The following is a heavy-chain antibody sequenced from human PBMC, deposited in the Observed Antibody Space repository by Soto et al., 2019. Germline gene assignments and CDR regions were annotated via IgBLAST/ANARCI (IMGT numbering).Heavy chain of an antibody. J-gene: IGHJ6*02. D-gene: IGHD6-13*01. CDR1: GFTVSSNY. CDR2: IYSGGST. Sequence: EVQLVESGGGLVQPGGSLRLSCAASGFTVSSNYMSWVRQAPGKGLEWVSVIYSGGSTYYADSVKGRFTISRDNSKNTLYLQMNSLGAEDTAVYYCARDGAAASYGPYGMDVWGQGTTVTVSS. CDR3: ARDGAAASYGPYGMDV. V-gene: IGHV3-66*01.